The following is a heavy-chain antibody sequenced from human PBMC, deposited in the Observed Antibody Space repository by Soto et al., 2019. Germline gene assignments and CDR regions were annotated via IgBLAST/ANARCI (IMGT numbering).Heavy chain of an antibody. Sequence: QVQLVQSGAEVKKPGSSVKVSCKASGGTFSSYAISSVRQAPGQGLEWMGGIIPIFGTANYAQKFQGRVTITADKSTSTAYMELSSLRSEDTAVYYCASVYSSGWDLDYYYYGMDVWGQGTTVTVSS. CDR2: IIPIFGTA. V-gene: IGHV1-69*06. D-gene: IGHD6-19*01. CDR1: GGTFSSYA. J-gene: IGHJ6*02. CDR3: ASVYSSGWDLDYYYYGMDV.